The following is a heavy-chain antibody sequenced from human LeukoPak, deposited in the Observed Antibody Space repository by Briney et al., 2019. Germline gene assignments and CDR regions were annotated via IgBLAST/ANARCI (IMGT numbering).Heavy chain of an antibody. Sequence: GGSLRLSCAASGFTFSSYAMSWVRQAPGKGPEWVSAISGSGDSTYYAASVKGRFTISRDNSKSTLHLQMNSLRAEDTAVYYCAKEIDSSGYYDYWGQGTLVTVSS. CDR1: GFTFSSYA. CDR2: ISGSGDST. V-gene: IGHV3-23*01. D-gene: IGHD3-22*01. J-gene: IGHJ4*02. CDR3: AKEIDSSGYYDY.